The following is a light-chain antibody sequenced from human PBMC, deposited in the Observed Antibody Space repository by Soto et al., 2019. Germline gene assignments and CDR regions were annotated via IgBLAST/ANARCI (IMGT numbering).Light chain of an antibody. CDR1: SSDVGSYNY. Sequence: QSALTQPASVSGSPGQSITISCTGTSSDVGSYNYVSWYQQHPGKAPKLMIYEVRNRPSGVSDRFSGSKSGKTASLTIFGLQADDEADYYCSSYTTSTTQVFGGVPKLTVL. CDR3: SSYTTSTTQV. CDR2: EVR. V-gene: IGLV2-14*01. J-gene: IGLJ2*01.